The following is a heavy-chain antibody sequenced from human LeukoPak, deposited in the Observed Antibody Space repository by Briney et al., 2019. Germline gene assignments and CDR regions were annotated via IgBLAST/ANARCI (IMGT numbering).Heavy chain of an antibody. D-gene: IGHD3-22*01. V-gene: IGHV3-66*01. CDR3: ARDSPHNYYDSSGYTH. J-gene: IGHJ4*02. CDR2: IYSGGST. Sequence: PGGSLRLSCAAYGFTVSSNYMSWVRQAPGKGLEWVSVIYSGGSTYYADYVKGRFTISRDNSKNTLYLQMNSLRAEDTAVYYCARDSPHNYYDSSGYTHWGQGTLVTVSS. CDR1: GFTVSSNY.